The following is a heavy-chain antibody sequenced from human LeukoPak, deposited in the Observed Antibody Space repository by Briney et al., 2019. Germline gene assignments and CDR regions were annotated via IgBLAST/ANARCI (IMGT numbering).Heavy chain of an antibody. CDR2: MNPNSGNT. CDR3: AREKSRITGTTGNWFDP. CDR1: GYTFTSYD. Sequence: ASVKVSCKASGYTFTSYDINWVRQAPGQGLEWMEWMNPNSGNTGYAQKFQGRVTMTRNTSISTAYMELSSLRSEDTAVYYCAREKSRITGTTGNWFDPWGQGTLVTVSS. V-gene: IGHV1-8*01. D-gene: IGHD1-20*01. J-gene: IGHJ5*02.